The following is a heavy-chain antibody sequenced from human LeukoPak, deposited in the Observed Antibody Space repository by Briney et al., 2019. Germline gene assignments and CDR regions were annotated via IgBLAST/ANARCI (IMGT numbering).Heavy chain of an antibody. D-gene: IGHD5-12*01. Sequence: PSETLSLTCAVYGGSFSGYYWSWIRQPPGKGLEWIGEINHSGSTNYNPSLKSRVTISVDTSKNQFSLKLSSVTAADTAVYYCARRGPRRAYYWGQGTLVTVSS. CDR3: ARRGPRRAYY. CDR2: INHSGST. J-gene: IGHJ4*02. V-gene: IGHV4-34*01. CDR1: GGSFSGYY.